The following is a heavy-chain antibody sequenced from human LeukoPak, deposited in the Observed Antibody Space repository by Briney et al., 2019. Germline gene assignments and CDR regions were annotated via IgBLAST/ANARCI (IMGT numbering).Heavy chain of an antibody. CDR3: ASTHLTSGHIEIYYFAS. Sequence: AEALSHTCTVSSDSMTNYYWSWIRQSPGKGLEWIGYIYSSGSTNYNPSLRSRATISVDTSKNQFSLKLNSVTAADTAVYYCASTHLTSGHIEIYYFASW. CDR2: IYSSGST. V-gene: IGHV4-59*01. CDR1: SDSMTNYY. J-gene: IGHJ4*01. D-gene: IGHD2-15*01.